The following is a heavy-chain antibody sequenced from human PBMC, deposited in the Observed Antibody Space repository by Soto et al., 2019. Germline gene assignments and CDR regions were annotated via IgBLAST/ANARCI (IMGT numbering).Heavy chain of an antibody. CDR2: ISWDDNK. CDR1: GFSLNTRAVG. D-gene: IGHD1-26*01. V-gene: IGHV2-5*02. CDR3: AHRALSGSRYYFDF. Sequence: QITLKESGPTLVKPTQTLTLTCSLSGFSLNTRAVGVGWIRQPPGKALEWLALISWDDNKRYRPSLESRLSIAKDTSGNQVVLTMTNVDPLDTATYYCAHRALSGSRYYFDFWGLGTLVTVSS. J-gene: IGHJ4*02.